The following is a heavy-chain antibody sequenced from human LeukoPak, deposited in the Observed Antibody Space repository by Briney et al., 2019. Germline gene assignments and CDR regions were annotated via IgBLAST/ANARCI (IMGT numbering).Heavy chain of an antibody. Sequence: ASVKVSCKASGYTFTGYYMHWVRQAPGQGLEWMGWINPNSGGTNYAQKFQGRVTMTRDTSISTAYMELSRLRSDDTAVYYCARETPTVTTTAFDIWGQGTMVTVSS. CDR2: INPNSGGT. CDR3: ARETPTVTTTAFDI. J-gene: IGHJ3*02. CDR1: GYTFTGYY. D-gene: IGHD4-17*01. V-gene: IGHV1-2*02.